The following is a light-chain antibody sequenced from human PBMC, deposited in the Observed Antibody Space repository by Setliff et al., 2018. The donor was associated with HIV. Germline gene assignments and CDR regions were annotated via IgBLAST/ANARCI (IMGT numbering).Light chain of an antibody. CDR3: SSYKSSSTDV. CDR2: DVS. CDR1: SSDVGGYNY. J-gene: IGLJ1*01. V-gene: IGLV2-14*01. Sequence: QSALTQPASVSGSPGQSITISCTGTSSDVGGYNYVSWYQQHPGRAPKFMIYDVSKRPSGVSNRFSGSKSGNTASLTISGLQAEDEADYYCSSYKSSSTDVFGTWTKVTVL.